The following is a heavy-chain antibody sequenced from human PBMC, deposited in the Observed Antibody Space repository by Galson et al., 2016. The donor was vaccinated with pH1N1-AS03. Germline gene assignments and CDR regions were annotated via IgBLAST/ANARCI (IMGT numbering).Heavy chain of an antibody. D-gene: IGHD5-24*01. J-gene: IGHJ4*02. CDR2: INREETG. CDR1: GFAVSDYY. Sequence: SLRLSRAASGFAVSDYYVSWVRQAPGKGLDWVSIINREETGYYSASVQGRFTIARDSSNNVVYLQMNALRPDDTAVYYCAKGRGFILDSWGQGTLVTVSS. CDR3: AKGRGFILDS. V-gene: IGHV3-53*05.